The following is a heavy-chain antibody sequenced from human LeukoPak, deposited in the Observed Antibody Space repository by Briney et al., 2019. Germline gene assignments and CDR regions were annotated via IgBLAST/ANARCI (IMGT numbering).Heavy chain of an antibody. V-gene: IGHV3-11*04. CDR3: ARDFHYYDSSGLPGY. Sequence: GSLRLSCAASGFTFSDYYMSWIRQAPGQGLEWVSYISTSVTIIYYADSVKGRFTISRDNAKNSLYLQMSSLRAEDTAMYYCARDFHYYDSSGLPGYWGQGTLVTVSS. J-gene: IGHJ4*02. CDR2: ISTSVTII. CDR1: GFTFSDYY. D-gene: IGHD3-22*01.